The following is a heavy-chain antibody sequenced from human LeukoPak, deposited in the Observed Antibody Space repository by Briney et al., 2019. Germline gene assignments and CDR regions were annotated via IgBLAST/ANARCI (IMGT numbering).Heavy chain of an antibody. J-gene: IGHJ4*02. Sequence: GGSLRLSCAASGFIFSDYYMTWIRQAPGKGLEWLSYISGSGSDTNYADSVKGRFTTSRDNAKNSLYLQMNSLRAEDTAVYYCTRVGSIAAAGTPDYWGQGTLVTVSS. D-gene: IGHD6-13*01. CDR1: GFIFSDYY. CDR2: ISGSGSDT. CDR3: TRVGSIAAAGTPDY. V-gene: IGHV3-11*06.